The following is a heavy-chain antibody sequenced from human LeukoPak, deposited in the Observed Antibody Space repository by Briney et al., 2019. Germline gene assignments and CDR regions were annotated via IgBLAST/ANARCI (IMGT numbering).Heavy chain of an antibody. CDR2: ISISSGII. J-gene: IGHJ6*03. D-gene: IGHD6-13*01. CDR3: ARGVSSSWYMGYYYMDV. Sequence: GGSLRLSCAASGFTFSTYSMNWVRQAPGKGLEWVSYISISSGIIYYADSVKGRFTISRDNAKNSLYLQMNSLRAEDTAVYYCARGVSSSWYMGYYYMDVWGKGTTVTVSS. CDR1: GFTFSTYS. V-gene: IGHV3-48*01.